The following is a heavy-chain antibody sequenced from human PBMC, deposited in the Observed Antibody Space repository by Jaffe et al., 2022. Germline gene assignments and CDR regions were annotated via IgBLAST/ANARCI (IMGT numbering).Heavy chain of an antibody. CDR1: GYTFTSYY. CDR2: INPSGGST. Sequence: QVQLVQSGAEVKKPGASVKVSCKASGYTFTSYYMHWVRQAPGQGLEWMGIINPSGGSTSYAQKFQGRVTMTRDTSTSTVYMELSSLRSEDTAVYYCARELKHSGYSGYDCGYWGQGTLVTVSS. V-gene: IGHV1-46*01. CDR3: ARELKHSGYSGYDCGY. D-gene: IGHD5-12*01. J-gene: IGHJ4*02.